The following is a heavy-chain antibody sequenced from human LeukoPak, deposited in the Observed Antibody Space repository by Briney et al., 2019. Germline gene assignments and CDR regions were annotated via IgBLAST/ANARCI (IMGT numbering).Heavy chain of an antibody. J-gene: IGHJ4*02. Sequence: GSLRLSCAASGFTFTTYAMHWVRQAPGKGLEWIGEINHSGSTNYNPSLKSRVTISVDTSKNQFSLKLSSVTAADTAVYYCARGLHFDYWGQGTLVTVSS. CDR1: GFTFTTYA. CDR3: ARGLHFDY. V-gene: IGHV4-34*01. CDR2: INHSGST.